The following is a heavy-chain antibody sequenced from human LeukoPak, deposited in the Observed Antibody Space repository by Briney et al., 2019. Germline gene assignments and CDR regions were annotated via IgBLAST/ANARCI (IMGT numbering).Heavy chain of an antibody. V-gene: IGHV3-30*02. J-gene: IGHJ5*02. CDR2: IRYDGSNK. CDR3: AREGTRYGDIGWFDP. D-gene: IGHD4-17*01. CDR1: GFTFSSYG. Sequence: PGGSLRLSCAASGFTFSSYGMHWVRQAPGKGLEWVAFIRYDGSNKYYADSVKGRFTISRDNSKNTLYLQMNSLRAEDTAVYYCAREGTRYGDIGWFDPWGQGNLVTVSS.